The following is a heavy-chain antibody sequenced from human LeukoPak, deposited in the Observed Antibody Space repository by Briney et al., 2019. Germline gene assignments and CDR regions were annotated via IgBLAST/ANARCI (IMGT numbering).Heavy chain of an antibody. CDR2: INPNSGGT. V-gene: IGHV1-2*02. CDR1: GYTFTAYY. D-gene: IGHD2-21*01. CDR3: ASGLGGNYPGN. Sequence: ASVKVSCKGSGYTFTAYYMDWVRQAPGQGLEWMGRINPNSGGTNYAQKFQGRVTMTGDTSISTAYMELSGLTSDDTAVCYCASGLGGNYPGNWGQGTQVTVSS. J-gene: IGHJ4*02.